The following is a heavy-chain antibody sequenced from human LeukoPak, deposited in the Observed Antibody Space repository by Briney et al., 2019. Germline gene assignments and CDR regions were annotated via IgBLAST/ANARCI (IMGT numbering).Heavy chain of an antibody. D-gene: IGHD3-10*01. CDR3: ARSGFGSGISFDL. V-gene: IGHV1-8*01. CDR2: MNPNSGDT. Sequence: ASVKVSCKASGYTFTSYDINWVRQATGQGLEWMGWMNPNSGDTGYPQKFQGRVTMTRDTSITTAYMELSSLRSEDTAVYYCARSGFGSGISFDLWGQGTLATVSS. J-gene: IGHJ5*02. CDR1: GYTFTSYD.